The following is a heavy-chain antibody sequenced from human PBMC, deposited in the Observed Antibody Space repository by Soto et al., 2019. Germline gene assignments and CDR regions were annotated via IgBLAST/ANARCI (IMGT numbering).Heavy chain of an antibody. CDR2: ISGSGGST. Sequence: PGGSLRLSCAASGFTFSSYAMRWVRQAPGKGLEWVSVISGSGGSTYYADSVKGRFTISRDNSSNTLYLQMNSLRAKDTAVYYFAKGGGYFASGSYYNNYYMDVWGKGTTVTVSS. CDR3: AKGGGYFASGSYYNNYYMDV. CDR1: GFTFSSYA. J-gene: IGHJ6*03. D-gene: IGHD3-10*01. V-gene: IGHV3-23*01.